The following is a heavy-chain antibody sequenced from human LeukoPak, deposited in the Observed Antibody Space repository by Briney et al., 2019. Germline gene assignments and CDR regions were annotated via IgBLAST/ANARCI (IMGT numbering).Heavy chain of an antibody. D-gene: IGHD6-19*01. J-gene: IGHJ4*02. CDR1: GFTFSSYA. CDR3: ARDRGIAVAGNYFDY. CDR2: ISYDGSNK. Sequence: AGGSLRLSCAASGFTFSSYAMHWVRQAPGKGLEWVAVISYDGSNKYYADSVKGRFTISRDNSKNTLYLQMNSLRAEDTAVYYCARDRGIAVAGNYFDYWGQGTPVTVSS. V-gene: IGHV3-30*04.